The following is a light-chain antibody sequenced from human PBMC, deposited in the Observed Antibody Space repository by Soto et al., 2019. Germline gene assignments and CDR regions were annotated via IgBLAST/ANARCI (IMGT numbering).Light chain of an antibody. CDR1: RSISIF. CDR2: DAS. CDR3: QQSDSIPT. Sequence: DIQMTQSPSSLSASVGDRVNITCRASRSISIFLNWYQHKPGTAPNLLIYDASRLQSGVPSRFSGSASGTDFTLTIGSLQPEDVATYYCQQSDSIPTFGGGTKVEI. J-gene: IGKJ4*01. V-gene: IGKV1-39*01.